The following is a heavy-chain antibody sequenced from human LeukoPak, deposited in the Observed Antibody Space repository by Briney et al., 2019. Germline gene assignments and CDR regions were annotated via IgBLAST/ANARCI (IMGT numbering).Heavy chain of an antibody. V-gene: IGHV3-48*03. J-gene: IGHJ4*02. CDR3: ASLYFLGYCSGGSCYFDY. Sequence: QPGGSLRLSCAASGFTFSNYEMNWVRQAPGKGLEWVSYISSSGSTIYYADSVKGRFTISRDNAKNSLYLQMNSLRAEDTAVYYCASLYFLGYCSGGSCYFDYWGQGTLVTVSS. D-gene: IGHD2-15*01. CDR1: GFTFSNYE. CDR2: ISSSGSTI.